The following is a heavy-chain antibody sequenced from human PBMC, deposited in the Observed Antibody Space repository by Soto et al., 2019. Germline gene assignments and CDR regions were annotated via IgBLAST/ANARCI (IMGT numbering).Heavy chain of an antibody. CDR3: RRGDYVWGSYRSTMDV. CDR2: IKKKTDGGTT. CDR1: GFTFSNAW. Sequence: PGGSLRLSCAGSGFTFSNAWMNWVRQAPGKGLEWVGLIKKKTDGGTTDYAAPVKGRFTISRDDSKNTLYLQMNSLKTEDTAVYYCRRGDYVWGSYRSTMDVWGQGTTVTVSS. V-gene: IGHV3-15*07. J-gene: IGHJ6*02. D-gene: IGHD3-16*02.